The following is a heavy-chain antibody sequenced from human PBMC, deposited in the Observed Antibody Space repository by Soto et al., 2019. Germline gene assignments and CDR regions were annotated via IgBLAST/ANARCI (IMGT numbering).Heavy chain of an antibody. V-gene: IGHV3-11*01. CDR1: GFTFSDYY. CDR3: AREREGDLWTYFDY. J-gene: IGHJ4*02. Sequence: GALRLSCAASGFTFSDYYMSWIRQAPGKGLEWVSYISSSGSTIYYADSVKGRFTISRDNAKNSLYLQMNSLRAEDTAVYYCAREREGDLWTYFDYWGQGTLVTVSS. CDR2: ISSSGSTI. D-gene: IGHD3-10*01.